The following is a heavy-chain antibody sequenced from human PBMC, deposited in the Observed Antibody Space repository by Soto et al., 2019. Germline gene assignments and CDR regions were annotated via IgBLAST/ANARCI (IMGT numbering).Heavy chain of an antibody. J-gene: IGHJ3*02. D-gene: IGHD3-9*01. V-gene: IGHV4-61*08. CDR1: GCSVGTGAYY. CDR3: ARHDYYHRTFDI. CDR2: TLYSGSP. Sequence: PXETLSLTCRVSGCSVGTGAYYWSWIRQPPGKGLEWIGYTLYSGSPNYNPSLQSLQSRVTISVDTSRNQFSLRLTSVTAADTALYYCARHDYYHRTFDIWGQGTLVTVSS.